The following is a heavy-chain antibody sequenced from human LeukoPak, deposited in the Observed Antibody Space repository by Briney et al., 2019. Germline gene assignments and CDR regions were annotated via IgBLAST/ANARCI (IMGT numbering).Heavy chain of an antibody. CDR3: ARARLTYCSGGSCYSGSYKDV. CDR1: GYTFTGYY. Sequence: APVKVSCKASGYTFTGYYMHWVRQAPGQGLEWMGWINPNSGGTNYAQKFQGRVTMTRDTSISTAYMELSRLRSDDTAVYYCARARLTYCSGGSCYSGSYKDVWGKGTTVTVSS. CDR2: INPNSGGT. J-gene: IGHJ6*03. V-gene: IGHV1-2*02. D-gene: IGHD2-15*01.